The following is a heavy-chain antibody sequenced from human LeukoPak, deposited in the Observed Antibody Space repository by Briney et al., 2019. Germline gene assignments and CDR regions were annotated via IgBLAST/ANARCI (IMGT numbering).Heavy chain of an antibody. CDR3: ARKTTTGPTKAAFDI. CDR1: GYSISTSNY. CDR2: IYYSGGI. D-gene: IGHD4-17*01. Sequence: SETLSLTCAVSGYSISTSNYWAWIRQPPGKGLEWIGHIYYSGGIYYNPSLKSRVTMSVDTSKNQSSLKLSSVTAVDTAVYYCARKTTTGPTKAAFDIWGQGTMLTVSS. V-gene: IGHV4-28*05. J-gene: IGHJ3*02.